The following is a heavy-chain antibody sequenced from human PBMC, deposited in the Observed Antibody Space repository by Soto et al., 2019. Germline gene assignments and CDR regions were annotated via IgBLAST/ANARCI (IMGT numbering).Heavy chain of an antibody. CDR1: GYTFTSYY. V-gene: IGHV1-46*01. CDR3: AREGDMKFHSDSSDEPGY. Sequence: ASVKVSCKASGYTFTSYYMHWVRQAPGQGLEWMGIINPSGGSTSYAQKFQGRVTITRDTSTSTVYMELSSLRSDDTAVYYCAREGDMKFHSDSSDEPGYWGQGTLVTVSS. J-gene: IGHJ4*02. D-gene: IGHD3-22*01. CDR2: INPSGGST.